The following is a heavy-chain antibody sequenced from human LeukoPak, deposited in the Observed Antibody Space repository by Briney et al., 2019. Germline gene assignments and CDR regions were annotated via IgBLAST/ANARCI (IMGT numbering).Heavy chain of an antibody. J-gene: IGHJ1*01. Sequence: PGGSLRLSCAASGFTFSDYYMSWLRQAPGKGLEGVSYISSSSSYTNYADSVKGRFTISRDNAKNSLYLQMNSLRAEDTAVYYCASMTTVTKYFQHWGQGTLVTVSS. CDR1: GFTFSDYY. CDR2: ISSSSSYT. CDR3: ASMTTVTKYFQH. V-gene: IGHV3-11*06. D-gene: IGHD4-17*01.